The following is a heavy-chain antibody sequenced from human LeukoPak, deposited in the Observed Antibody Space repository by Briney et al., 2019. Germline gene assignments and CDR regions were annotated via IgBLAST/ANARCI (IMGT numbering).Heavy chain of an antibody. Sequence: PGGSLRLSCAASGFTLSSYTMNWVRQAPRKGLEWVSSISSSSSYIYYADSVKGRFTISRDNAKNSLYLQMNSLRAEDTAVYDCARATSVGSDGAAEGAFDIWGQGTMVTVSS. CDR2: ISSSSSYI. CDR3: ARATSVGSDGAAEGAFDI. V-gene: IGHV3-21*01. J-gene: IGHJ3*02. D-gene: IGHD4/OR15-4a*01. CDR1: GFTLSSYT.